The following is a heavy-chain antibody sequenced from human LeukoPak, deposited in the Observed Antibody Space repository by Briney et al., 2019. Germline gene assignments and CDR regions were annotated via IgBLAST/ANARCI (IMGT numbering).Heavy chain of an antibody. J-gene: IGHJ6*02. CDR1: GFTFSSYA. Sequence: GSLRLSCAASGFTFSSYAMHWVRQAPGKGLEWVAVISYDGSNKYYADPVTGRFTISRDNSKNTLYLQMNSLRAEDTAVYYCARDLSSGYDWYYYYYGMDVWGQGTTVTVSS. D-gene: IGHD5-12*01. CDR3: ARDLSSGYDWYYYYYGMDV. CDR2: ISYDGSNK. V-gene: IGHV3-30-3*01.